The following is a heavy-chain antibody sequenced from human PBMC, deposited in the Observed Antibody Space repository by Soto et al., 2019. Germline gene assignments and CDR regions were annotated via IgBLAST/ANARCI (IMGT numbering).Heavy chain of an antibody. CDR3: ARLNYYDSSGYRNWLDP. V-gene: IGHV1-18*04. J-gene: IGHJ5*02. CDR1: GYTFTSYS. CDR2: INPNNGDT. D-gene: IGHD3-22*01. Sequence: ASVKVSCKASGYTFTSYSITCVRQAPGQVPEWMGWINPNNGDTKYAQRLQGRVTMTTDTSTSTAYMELRSLRSDDTAVYYCARLNYYDSSGYRNWLDPWGQGTLVTVSS.